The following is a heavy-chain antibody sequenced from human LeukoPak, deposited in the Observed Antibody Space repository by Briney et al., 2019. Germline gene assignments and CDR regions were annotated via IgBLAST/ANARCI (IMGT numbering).Heavy chain of an antibody. CDR1: GGSFRSRNYL. D-gene: IGHD1/OR15-1a*01. Sequence: PSQTLSLTCTVSGGSFRSRNYLWSWIRQTPGEGLEWIGYISYSGSAYYNPSLKSRVTISIDTSNSQFSLRLRSVTAADTAVYYCAREVNIQADSDAFDIWGPGITVTVSS. J-gene: IGHJ3*02. CDR2: ISYSGSA. V-gene: IGHV4-30-4*08. CDR3: AREVNIQADSDAFDI.